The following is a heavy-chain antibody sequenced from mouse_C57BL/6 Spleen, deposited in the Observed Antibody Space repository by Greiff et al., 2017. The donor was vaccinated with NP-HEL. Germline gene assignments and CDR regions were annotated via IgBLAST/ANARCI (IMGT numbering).Heavy chain of an antibody. CDR2: IYPGDGDT. Sequence: QVHVKQSGAELVKPGASVKISCKASGYAFSSYWMNWVKQRPGKGLEWIGQIYPGDGDTNYNGKFKGKATLTADKSSSTAYMQLSSLTSEDSAVYFWARNGYDVGWFAYWGQGTLVTVSA. CDR3: ARNGYDVGWFAY. D-gene: IGHD2-2*01. V-gene: IGHV1-80*01. CDR1: GYAFSSYW. J-gene: IGHJ3*01.